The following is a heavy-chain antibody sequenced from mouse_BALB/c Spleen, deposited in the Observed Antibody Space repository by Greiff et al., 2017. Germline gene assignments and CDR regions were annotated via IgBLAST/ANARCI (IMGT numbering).Heavy chain of an antibody. Sequence: VKLMESGPGLVAPSQSLSITCTVSGFSLTSYGVHWVRQPPGKGLEWLGVIWAGGSTNYNSALMSRLSISNDNSTSHVFLKMNSLQTDDTAMYYGAKDSATMITTGAMDYWGRGTSVTVSA. CDR2: IWAGGST. CDR1: GFSLTSYG. V-gene: IGHV2-9*02. CDR3: AKDSATMITTGAMDY. J-gene: IGHJ4*01. D-gene: IGHD2-4*01.